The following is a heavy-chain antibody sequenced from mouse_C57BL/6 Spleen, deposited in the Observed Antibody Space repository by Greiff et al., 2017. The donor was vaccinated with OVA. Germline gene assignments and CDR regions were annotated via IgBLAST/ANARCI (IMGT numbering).Heavy chain of an antibody. CDR2: ISSGGDYI. D-gene: IGHD2-4*01. J-gene: IGHJ1*03. CDR1: GFTFSSYA. Sequence: EVMLVESGEGLVKPGGSLKLSCAASGFTFSSYAMSWVRQTPEKRLEWVAYISSGGDYIYYAATVKGRFTISRDNARNTLYLQMSSLKSEDTAMYDCTSGPFYYDYDWYFDVWGTGTTVTVSS. CDR3: TSGPFYYDYDWYFDV. V-gene: IGHV5-9-1*02.